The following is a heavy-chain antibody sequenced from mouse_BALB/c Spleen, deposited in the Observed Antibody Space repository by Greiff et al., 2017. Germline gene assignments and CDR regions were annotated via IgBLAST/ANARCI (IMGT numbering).Heavy chain of an antibody. CDR3: ARERYGLEAMDY. D-gene: IGHD2-14*01. J-gene: IGHJ4*01. Sequence: QVQLQQSGAELVRPGVSVKLSCKGSGYTFTDYAMHWVQQSHAKSLEWIGVISTYDGDACYNQKFKGKTIMTVDKAASTSYMELCRLTSEDSAIYYCARERYGLEAMDYWGQGTSVTVSS. CDR2: ISTYDGDA. V-gene: IGHV1S137*01. CDR1: GYTFTDYA.